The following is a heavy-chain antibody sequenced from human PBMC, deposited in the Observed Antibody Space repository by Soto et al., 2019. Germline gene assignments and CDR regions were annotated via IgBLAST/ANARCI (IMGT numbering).Heavy chain of an antibody. V-gene: IGHV3-23*01. Sequence: PGGSLRLSCAASGFTFSSYAMSWVRQAPGKGLEWVSAISGSGGSTYYADSVKGRFTISRDNSKNTLYLQMNSLRAEDTAVYYCATPKGEDYSNYVPHDAFDIWRQGTMVTVSS. CDR2: ISGSGGST. CDR3: ATPKGEDYSNYVPHDAFDI. D-gene: IGHD4-4*01. J-gene: IGHJ3*02. CDR1: GFTFSSYA.